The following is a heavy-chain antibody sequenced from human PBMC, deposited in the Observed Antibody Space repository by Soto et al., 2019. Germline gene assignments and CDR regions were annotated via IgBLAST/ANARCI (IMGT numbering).Heavy chain of an antibody. Sequence: EVQLLESGGGLVQPGGSLRLSCAASGFTFSNYAMTWVRQAPGKGLEWDSVITGSGGGTYFVDSVKGRFTISRDNSKNTVYLQMHSLRAEDTAVYYCAKRPLTAAGFDYWGPGTLVTFSS. CDR3: AKRPLTAAGFDY. CDR1: GFTFSNYA. J-gene: IGHJ4*02. V-gene: IGHV3-23*01. CDR2: ITGSGGGT. D-gene: IGHD6-13*01.